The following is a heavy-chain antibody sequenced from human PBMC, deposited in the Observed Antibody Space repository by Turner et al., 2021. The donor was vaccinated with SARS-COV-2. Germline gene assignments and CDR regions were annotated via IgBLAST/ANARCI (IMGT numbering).Heavy chain of an antibody. CDR1: GFSISNYW. CDR2: INGDGSST. J-gene: IGHJ6*02. CDR3: AKRENGLGV. Sequence: EAQLVESGGGLVQPGGSLRLSRAASGFSISNYWMHWDRQAPGKGLVWVSRINGDGSSTTYADSVKGRFTISRDNANNALYLQMNSLRAEDTAVYYCAKRENGLGVWGQGTTVTVSS. V-gene: IGHV3-74*01.